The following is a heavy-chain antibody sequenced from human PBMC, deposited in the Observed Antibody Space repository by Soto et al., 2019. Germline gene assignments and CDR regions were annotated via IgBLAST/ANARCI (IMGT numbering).Heavy chain of an antibody. V-gene: IGHV4-34*01. CDR2: INHSGST. J-gene: IGHJ3*02. CDR3: ARIRITMIVVTERVALDAFAI. D-gene: IGHD3-22*01. Sequence: SETLSLTCAVYGGSFSGYYWSWIRQPPGKGLEWIGEINHSGSTNYNPSLKSRVTISVDTSKNQFSLKLSSVTAADTAVYYCARIRITMIVVTERVALDAFAIWGQGTMVTVSS. CDR1: GGSFSGYY.